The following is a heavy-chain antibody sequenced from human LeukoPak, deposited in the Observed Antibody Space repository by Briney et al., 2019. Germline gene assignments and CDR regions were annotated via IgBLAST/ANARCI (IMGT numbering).Heavy chain of an antibody. CDR1: GVTFSRLV. CDR2: IIPYFGTS. CDR3: TRDAGDFGGSGSYSDY. V-gene: IGHV1-69*01. J-gene: IGHJ4*02. D-gene: IGHD3-10*01. Sequence: SVKVSCKASGVTFSRLVVSWVRQAPGQGLEWMGQIIPYFGTSNIAQRFRGRVTLTADEATNTAYMEVSRLTSDDTAVYYCTRDAGDFGGSGSYSDYWGQGTLVTVSS.